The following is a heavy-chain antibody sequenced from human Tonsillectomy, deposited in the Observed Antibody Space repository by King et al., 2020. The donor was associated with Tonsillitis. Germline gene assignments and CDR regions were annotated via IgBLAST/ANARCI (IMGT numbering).Heavy chain of an antibody. J-gene: IGHJ4*02. CDR3: ARMPPYGSRGLIGGSSYFFGY. CDR1: GFSLSTSGMR. CDR2: IDWDDNK. V-gene: IGHV2-70*04. Sequence: VTLKESGPALVKPTQTLTLTCTFSGFSLSTSGMRVSWIRQPPGKALEWLARIDWDDNKFYNTSLKTRLAISKDTSRNQVVLTLTNMDPVDTATYYCARMPPYGSRGLIGGSSYFFGYWGQGTLGTRSS. D-gene: IGHD3-22*01.